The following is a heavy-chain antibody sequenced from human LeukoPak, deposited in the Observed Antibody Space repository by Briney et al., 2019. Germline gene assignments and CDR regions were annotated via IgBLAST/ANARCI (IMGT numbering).Heavy chain of an antibody. D-gene: IGHD2-2*02. CDR1: GFTFSNYA. CDR3: ARASVVVLAATPLDY. CDR2: ISHYGNNK. V-gene: IGHV3-30-3*01. J-gene: IGHJ4*02. Sequence: PGRSLRLSCAASGFTFSNYAMHWVRQAPGKGLEWVTIISHYGNNKYYADSVKGRFTISRDNSKNTLFLQMNSLRAEDTAVYYCARASVVVLAATPLDYWGQGTLVTVSS.